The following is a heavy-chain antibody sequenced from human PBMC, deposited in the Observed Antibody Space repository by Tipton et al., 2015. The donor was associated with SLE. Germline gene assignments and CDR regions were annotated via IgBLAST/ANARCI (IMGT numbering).Heavy chain of an antibody. CDR3: ARGGLGVSYYYYMDV. D-gene: IGHD1-26*01. CDR2: TYYRGSA. Sequence: TLSLTCTVSGGSISGFYWSWIRQPPGKELEYIGYTYYRGSANYNPSLKNRVTLSIDTSNNHFSLRLSSVTAADTAVYYCARGGLGVSYYYYMDVWGKGTTVTVSS. V-gene: IGHV4-59*01. J-gene: IGHJ6*03. CDR1: GGSISGFY.